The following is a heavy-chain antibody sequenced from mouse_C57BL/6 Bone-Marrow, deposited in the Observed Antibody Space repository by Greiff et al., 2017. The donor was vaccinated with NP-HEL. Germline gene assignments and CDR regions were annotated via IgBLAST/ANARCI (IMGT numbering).Heavy chain of an antibody. V-gene: IGHV5-4*01. D-gene: IGHD1-1*01. CDR1: FFPFLLSS. J-gene: IGHJ3*01. CDR3: ASADYYGSSYGFAY. CDR2: ISDGGSYP. Sequence: SLPLSFASSFFPFLLSSLSFFLPTPLQLLALVSTISDGGSYPYYPDNVPCRFTISRDNAKNNLYLQMSHLKSEDTAMYYCASADYYGSSYGFAYWGQGTLVTVSA.